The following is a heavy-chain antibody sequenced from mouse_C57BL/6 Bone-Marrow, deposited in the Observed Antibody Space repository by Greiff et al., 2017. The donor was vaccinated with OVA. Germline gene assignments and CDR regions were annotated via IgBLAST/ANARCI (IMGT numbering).Heavy chain of an antibody. CDR1: GYTFTSYW. CDR3: ARLGYSNYEAWFAY. D-gene: IGHD2-5*01. CDR2: IDPSDSYT. V-gene: IGHV1-69*01. J-gene: IGHJ3*01. Sequence: QVQLQQPGAELVMPGASVKLSCKASGYTFTSYWMHWVKQRPGQGLEWIGEIDPSDSYTNYNQKFKGKSTLTVDKSSSTAYMQLSSLTSEDSAVYYCARLGYSNYEAWFAYWGQGTLVTVSA.